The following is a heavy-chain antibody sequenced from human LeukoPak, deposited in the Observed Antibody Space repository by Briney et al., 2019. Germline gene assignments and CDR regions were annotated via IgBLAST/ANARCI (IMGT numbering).Heavy chain of an antibody. CDR1: GFTFSSYS. CDR2: ISYDGSNK. CDR3: ARDSGYE. Sequence: GGSLRLSCAASGFTFSSYSMNWVRQAPGKGLEWVAVISYDGSNKYYADSVKGRFTISRDNSKNTLYLQMNSLRAEDTAVYYCARDSGYEWGQGTLVTVSS. V-gene: IGHV3-30*03. J-gene: IGHJ4*02. D-gene: IGHD5-12*01.